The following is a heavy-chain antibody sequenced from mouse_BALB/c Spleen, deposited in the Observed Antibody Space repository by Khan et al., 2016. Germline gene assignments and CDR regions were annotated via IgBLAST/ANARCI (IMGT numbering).Heavy chain of an antibody. V-gene: IGHV1-9*01. CDR1: GYTFSNYW. Sequence: QVQLQQSGAELMKPGASVKISCKATGYTFSNYWIEWVKQRPGHGLEWIGDILPGSGYSNSNENFKGKATFTADAYSNTAYMQLISLTSEDSAVYFCARAWYSMDYWGQGTSVTVSS. J-gene: IGHJ4*01. CDR3: ARAWYSMDY. CDR2: ILPGSGYS.